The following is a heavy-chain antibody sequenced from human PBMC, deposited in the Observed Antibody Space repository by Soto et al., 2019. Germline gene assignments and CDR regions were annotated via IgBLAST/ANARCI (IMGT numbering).Heavy chain of an antibody. CDR1: GGSISSGGYS. D-gene: IGHD5-18*01. Sequence: ASETLSLTCAVSGGSISSGGYSWSWIRQPPGKGLEWIGYIYHSGSTYYNPSLKSRVTISVDRSKNQFSLKLSSVTAADTAVYYCARGYSYGLTFDYWGQGTLVTVSS. CDR3: ARGYSYGLTFDY. J-gene: IGHJ4*02. CDR2: IYHSGST. V-gene: IGHV4-30-2*01.